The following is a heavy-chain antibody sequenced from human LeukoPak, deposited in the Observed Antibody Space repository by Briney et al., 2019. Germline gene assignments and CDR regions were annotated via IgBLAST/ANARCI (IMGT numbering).Heavy chain of an antibody. CDR1: GFTFSSYD. CDR3: AREVRGYSYGNWFDP. J-gene: IGHJ5*02. CDR2: IGTAGDT. Sequence: GSLRLSCAASGFTFSSYDMHWVRQATGKGLEWVSAIGTAGDTYYPGSVKGRFTISRENAKNSLYLQMNSLSAEDTAVYYCAREVRGYSYGNWFDPWGQGTLVTVSS. D-gene: IGHD5-18*01. V-gene: IGHV3-13*01.